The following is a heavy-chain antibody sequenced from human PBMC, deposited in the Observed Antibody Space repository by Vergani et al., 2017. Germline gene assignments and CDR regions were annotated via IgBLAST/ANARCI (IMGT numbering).Heavy chain of an antibody. CDR1: GFTFSSYA. CDR2: ISYDGSNK. J-gene: IGHJ3*02. CDR3: ARDLPGFLIAAAGSDAFDI. D-gene: IGHD6-13*01. V-gene: IGHV3-30-3*01. Sequence: QVQLVESGGGVVQPGRSLRLSCAASGFTFSSYAMHWVRQAPGKGLEWVAVISYDGSNKYYADSVKGRFTISRDNSKNTLYLQMNSLRAEDTAVYYCARDLPGFLIAAAGSDAFDIWGQGTMVTVSS.